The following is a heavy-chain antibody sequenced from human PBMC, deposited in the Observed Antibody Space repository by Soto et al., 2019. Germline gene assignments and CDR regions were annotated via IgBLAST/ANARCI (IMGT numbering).Heavy chain of an antibody. D-gene: IGHD6-13*01. J-gene: IGHJ4*02. CDR2: INPYNGNT. CDR3: ARDYSSTWYPGDS. Sequence: ASVKVSCKASGYTFTSYGITWVRQAPGQGLEWMGWINPYNGNTKYAQTLLGRVTMTTDTSTSTAYMELRSLRSDDTAVYYCARDYSSTWYPGDSWSQGTLVTVSS. V-gene: IGHV1-18*04. CDR1: GYTFTSYG.